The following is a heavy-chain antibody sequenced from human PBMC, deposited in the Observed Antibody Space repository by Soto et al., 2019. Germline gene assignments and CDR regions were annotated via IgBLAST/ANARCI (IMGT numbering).Heavy chain of an antibody. J-gene: IGHJ4*02. CDR2: IWYDGGNK. Sequence: PGGSLRLSCAASGFTFSSYGMHWVRQAPGKGLEWVAVIWYDGGNKYYADSVKGRFTISRDNSKNTLYLQMNSLRAEDTAVYYCARAFSSGWYPAGGDYWGQGTLVTVSS. CDR3: ARAFSSGWYPAGGDY. V-gene: IGHV3-33*01. D-gene: IGHD6-19*01. CDR1: GFTFSSYG.